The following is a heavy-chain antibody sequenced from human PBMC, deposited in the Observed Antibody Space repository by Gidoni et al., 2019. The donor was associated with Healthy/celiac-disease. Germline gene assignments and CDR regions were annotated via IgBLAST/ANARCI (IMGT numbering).Heavy chain of an antibody. J-gene: IGHJ5*02. CDR1: GGSISSGGYY. D-gene: IGHD3-16*02. CDR2: IYYSGST. Sequence: QVQLQESGPGLVKPSQTLSLTCTVSGGSISSGGYYWSWIRQHPGKGLEWIGYIYYSGSTYYNPSLKSRVTISVDTSKNQFSLKLSSVTAADTAVYYCARASGFTFGGVIISHWFDPWGQGTLVTVSS. V-gene: IGHV4-31*03. CDR3: ARASGFTFGGVIISHWFDP.